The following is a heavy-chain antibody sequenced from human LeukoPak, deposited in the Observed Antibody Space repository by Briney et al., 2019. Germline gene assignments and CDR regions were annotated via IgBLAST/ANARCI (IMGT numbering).Heavy chain of an antibody. CDR2: ISGSGGST. CDR1: GFTFSSYA. CDR3: AKDGGGFWSGYYTAFDI. J-gene: IGHJ3*02. Sequence: GGCLRLSCAASGFTFSSYAMSWVRQAPGKGLEWVSAISGSGGSTYYADSVKGRFTISRDNSKNTLYLQMNSLRAEDTAVYYWAKDGGGFWSGYYTAFDIWGQGTTVTVSS. V-gene: IGHV3-23*01. D-gene: IGHD3-3*01.